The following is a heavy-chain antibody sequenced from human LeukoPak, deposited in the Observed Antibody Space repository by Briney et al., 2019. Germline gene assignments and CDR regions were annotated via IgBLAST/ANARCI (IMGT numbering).Heavy chain of an antibody. CDR3: AREAFDI. V-gene: IGHV4-34*01. Sequence: SETLSLTCAVYGGSCSGYYWSWIRQPPGKGLEWIGEINHSGSTNYNPSLKGRVTISVDTSKNQFSLKLSSVTAADTAVYYCAREAFDIWGQGTMVTVSS. J-gene: IGHJ3*02. CDR2: INHSGST. CDR1: GGSCSGYY.